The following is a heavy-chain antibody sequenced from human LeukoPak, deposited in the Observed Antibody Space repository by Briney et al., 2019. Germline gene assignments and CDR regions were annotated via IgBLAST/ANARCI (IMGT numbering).Heavy chain of an antibody. J-gene: IGHJ5*02. CDR1: GFSFSDYA. D-gene: IGHD5-18*01. Sequence: GGSLRLSCAASGFSFSDYAIYWVRQTPGKGLEWVAFIRYDGSNKIYADSVKGRFTISRDNSKNTLYLQMNSLRAEDTAVYYCAKDSYGDYSNWFDPWGQGTLVTVSP. CDR2: IRYDGSNK. V-gene: IGHV3-30*02. CDR3: AKDSYGDYSNWFDP.